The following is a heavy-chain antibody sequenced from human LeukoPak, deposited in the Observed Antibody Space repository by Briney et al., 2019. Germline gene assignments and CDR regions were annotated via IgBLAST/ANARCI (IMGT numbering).Heavy chain of an antibody. J-gene: IGHJ3*02. V-gene: IGHV4-34*01. Sequence: SETLSLTCAVYGGSFSDYYWSWIRPPPGKGLEWIGEINHSGSTNYNPSLKSRVTISVDTSKNQLSRKLSSVTAADTAVYYCARGLLWSLSRDAFDIWGQGTMVTVSS. CDR3: ARGLLWSLSRDAFDI. CDR1: GGSFSDYY. CDR2: INHSGST. D-gene: IGHD3-16*02.